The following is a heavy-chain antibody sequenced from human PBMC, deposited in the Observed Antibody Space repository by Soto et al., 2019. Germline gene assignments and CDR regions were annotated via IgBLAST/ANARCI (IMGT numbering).Heavy chain of an antibody. D-gene: IGHD2-15*01. CDR1: GFTFSTSW. J-gene: IGHJ4*02. Sequence: EVQLVESGGGLVQPGGSLRLSCAASGFTFSTSWMHWVRQTPGKGLVWVSHINPDGSITNYADSAKGRFTISRDNARNTLLLEMNKVLAADTLVYVCAREIGYGGSWGQGTLVTVSS. CDR3: AREIGYGGS. CDR2: INPDGSIT. V-gene: IGHV3-74*01.